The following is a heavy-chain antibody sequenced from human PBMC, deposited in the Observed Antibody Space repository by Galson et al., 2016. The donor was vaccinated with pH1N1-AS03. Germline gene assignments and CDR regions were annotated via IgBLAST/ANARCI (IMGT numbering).Heavy chain of an antibody. J-gene: IGHJ4*02. V-gene: IGHV1-2*06. CDR3: ARAGIVEPVKIRCGGDCYATDY. D-gene: IGHD2-21*02. Sequence: SVKVSCKVSGYTLTAYYIHWVRQAPGQGLEWMGLINPKTEGTYSAQKFQGRVTMTRDTSVSTAYVELTWLTSDDTAVDYGARAGIVEPVKIRCGGDCYATDYWGQGTLVTVSS. CDR1: GYTLTAYY. CDR2: INPKTEGT.